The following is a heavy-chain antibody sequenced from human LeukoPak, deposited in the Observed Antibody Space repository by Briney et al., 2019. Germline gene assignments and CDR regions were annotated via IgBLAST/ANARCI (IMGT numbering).Heavy chain of an antibody. V-gene: IGHV3-21*01. Sequence: PGGSLRLSCAASGFTFSSYSMNWVRQAPVKGLEWVSSISSSSSYIYYADSVKGRFTISRDNAKNSLYLQMNSLRAEDTAVYYCARDNYYYDSSGYYYVDYWGQGTLVTVSS. CDR1: GFTFSSYS. D-gene: IGHD3-22*01. CDR2: ISSSSSYI. CDR3: ARDNYYYDSSGYYYVDY. J-gene: IGHJ4*02.